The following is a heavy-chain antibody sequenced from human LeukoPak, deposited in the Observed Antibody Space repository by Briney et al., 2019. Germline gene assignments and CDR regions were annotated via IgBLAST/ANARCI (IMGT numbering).Heavy chain of an antibody. J-gene: IGHJ4*02. Sequence: SQTLSLTCTVSGGSISSGDYYWSWIRQPPGKGLEWIGYIYYSGSTYYNPSLKSRVTISVDTSKNQFSLKLNSVTAADTAVYYCARAGWGYYDSSGYSSPVFDYWGQGTLVTVSS. V-gene: IGHV4-30-4*01. D-gene: IGHD3-22*01. CDR1: GGSISSGDYY. CDR2: IYYSGST. CDR3: ARAGWGYYDSSGYSSPVFDY.